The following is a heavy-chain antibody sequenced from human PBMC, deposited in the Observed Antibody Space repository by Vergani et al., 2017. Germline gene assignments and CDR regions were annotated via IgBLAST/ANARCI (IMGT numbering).Heavy chain of an antibody. Sequence: QVQLVESGAEVKKPGSSVKVSCKASGGTFSSYAISWVRQAPGQGLEWMGWISAYNGNTNYAQKFQGRVTITADESTSTAYMELSSLRSEDTAVYYCASHDLNYYFDYWGQGTLVTVSS. D-gene: IGHD1-1*01. V-gene: IGHV1-69*01. CDR2: ISAYNGNT. CDR3: ASHDLNYYFDY. J-gene: IGHJ4*02. CDR1: GGTFSSYA.